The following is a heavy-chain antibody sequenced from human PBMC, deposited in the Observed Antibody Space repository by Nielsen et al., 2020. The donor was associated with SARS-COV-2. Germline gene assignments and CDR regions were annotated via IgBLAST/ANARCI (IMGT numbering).Heavy chain of an antibody. CDR3: ARDLDSGYDYWFDP. J-gene: IGHJ5*02. V-gene: IGHV3-20*01. D-gene: IGHD5-12*01. Sequence: GESLKISCAASGFTFDDYGMSWVRQAPGKGLEWVSGINWNGGSTGYADSVKGRFTISRDNAKNSLYLQMNSLRAEDTALYHCARDLDSGYDYWFDPWGQETLVTVSS. CDR1: GFTFDDYG. CDR2: INWNGGST.